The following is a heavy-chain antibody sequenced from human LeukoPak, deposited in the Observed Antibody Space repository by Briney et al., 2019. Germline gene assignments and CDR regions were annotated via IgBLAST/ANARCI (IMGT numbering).Heavy chain of an antibody. CDR2: IYPGDSDT. V-gene: IGHV5-51*01. J-gene: IGHJ4*02. D-gene: IGHD3-3*01. Sequence: GESLKISCKSSGYSLTSYWIGWVRQMPGKGLEWMGIIYPGDSDTRYSPSFQGQVTISVDKSISTAYLQWSSLKASDTAMYYSARLGGDFWGGYYFDYWGQGTLVTVSS. CDR1: GYSLTSYW. CDR3: ARLGGDFWGGYYFDY.